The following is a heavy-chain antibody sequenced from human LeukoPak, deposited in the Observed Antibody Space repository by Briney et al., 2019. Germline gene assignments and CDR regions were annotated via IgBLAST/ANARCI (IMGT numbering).Heavy chain of an antibody. Sequence: GGSLRLSCTASGFTFGDYAMSWFRQAPGKGLEWVGFIRSKAYGGTTEYAASVKGRFTISRDDSKSIAYLQMNSLKTEDTAVYYCTRCSGYEYYYYYYMDVWGKGTTVTVSS. V-gene: IGHV3-49*03. J-gene: IGHJ6*03. CDR3: TRCSGYEYYYYYYMDV. CDR2: IRSKAYGGTT. D-gene: IGHD5-12*01. CDR1: GFTFGDYA.